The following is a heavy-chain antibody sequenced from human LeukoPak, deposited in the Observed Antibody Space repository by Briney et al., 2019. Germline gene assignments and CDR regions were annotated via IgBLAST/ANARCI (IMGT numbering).Heavy chain of an antibody. V-gene: IGHV4-59*12. Sequence: SETLSLTCTASGGSISSYYWSWIRQPPGKGLEWIGYIYYSGSTNYNPSLKSRVTISVDTSKNQFSLKLSSVTAADTAVYYCARELEILTGYYDYWGQGTLVTVSS. CDR3: ARELEILTGYYDY. J-gene: IGHJ4*02. D-gene: IGHD3-9*01. CDR1: GGSISSYY. CDR2: IYYSGST.